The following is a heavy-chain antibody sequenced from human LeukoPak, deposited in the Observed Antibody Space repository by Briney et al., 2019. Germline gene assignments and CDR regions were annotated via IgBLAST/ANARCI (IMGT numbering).Heavy chain of an antibody. V-gene: IGHV4-34*01. J-gene: IGHJ4*02. D-gene: IGHD6-19*01. Sequence: SETLSLTCAVYGGSFSGYYWSWIRQPPGKGLEWIGEINHSGSTNYNPSLKSRVTISVDTSKNQSSLKLSSVTAADTAVYYCARAPSSGRRPILFDYWGQGTLVTVSS. CDR2: INHSGST. CDR3: ARAPSSGRRPILFDY. CDR1: GGSFSGYY.